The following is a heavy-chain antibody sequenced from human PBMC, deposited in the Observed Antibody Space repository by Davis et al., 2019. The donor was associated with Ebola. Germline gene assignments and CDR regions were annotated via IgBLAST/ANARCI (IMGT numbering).Heavy chain of an antibody. CDR1: GFSVSNNY. CDR2: IQNAYST. J-gene: IGHJ6*02. CDR3: ARGYYGMDV. V-gene: IGHV3-53*01. Sequence: PGGSLRLSCVASGFSVSNNYMNWVRQAPGKGLEWVSVIQNAYSTYYVGSVKGRFTISREDAQKSVYLQMDSLRAGDTAVYYCARGYYGMDVWGQGTTVTVSS.